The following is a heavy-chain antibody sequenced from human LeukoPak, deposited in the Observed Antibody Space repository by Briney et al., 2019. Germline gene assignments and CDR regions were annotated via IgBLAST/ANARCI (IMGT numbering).Heavy chain of an antibody. CDR2: ISGSGGST. Sequence: GGSLRLSCAASGFTFSSYAMSWVRQAPGKALEWVSAISGSGGSTYYADSVKGRFTISRDNSKNTLYLQMNSLRAEDTAVYYCAKGHCSGGSCHYDYWGQGTLVTVSS. J-gene: IGHJ4*02. D-gene: IGHD2-15*01. CDR1: GFTFSSYA. V-gene: IGHV3-23*01. CDR3: AKGHCSGGSCHYDY.